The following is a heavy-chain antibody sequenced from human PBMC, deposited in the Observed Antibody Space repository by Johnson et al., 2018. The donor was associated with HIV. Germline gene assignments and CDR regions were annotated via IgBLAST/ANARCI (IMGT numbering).Heavy chain of an antibody. CDR1: GFTFSPYA. J-gene: IGHJ3*02. D-gene: IGHD3-10*01. Sequence: QVHLVESGGGVVQPGGSLRLSCAASGFTFSPYAIPWFRQAPGKGLEWVSFIRYDGKDKYYADFVKGRFTISRDNSKKTLSLQMNSLRPEDTAVYYCAKSSSATYYGDAFDMWGQGTMVTVSS. CDR3: AKSSSATYYGDAFDM. CDR2: IRYDGKDK. V-gene: IGHV3-30*02.